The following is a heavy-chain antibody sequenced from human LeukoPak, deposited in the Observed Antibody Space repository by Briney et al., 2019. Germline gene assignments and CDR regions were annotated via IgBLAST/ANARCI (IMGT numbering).Heavy chain of an antibody. CDR2: IYPGDSDT. CDR1: GYSFTSYW. Sequence: GESLKISCQGSGYSFTSYWIGWVRQMPGKGLEWMGIIYPGDSDTRYSPSFQGQVTISVDKSTSTAYLQWSSLKASDSAMYYCARLRDRSGWYEFGGQGTLVTVSS. V-gene: IGHV5-51*01. J-gene: IGHJ4*02. D-gene: IGHD6-19*01. CDR3: ARLRDRSGWYEF.